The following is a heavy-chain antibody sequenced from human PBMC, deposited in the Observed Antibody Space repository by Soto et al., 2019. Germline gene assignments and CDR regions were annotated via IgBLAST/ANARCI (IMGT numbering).Heavy chain of an antibody. D-gene: IGHD5-18*01. CDR3: AKDTGYSYGSLVSFDL. J-gene: IGHJ3*01. CDR2: IGTAGDT. Sequence: PGGSLRLSCAASGFTFSSYDMHWVRQATGKGLEWVSAIGTAGDTYYADSVKGRFTISRDNSENTLYLQMNNVRAEDTALYYCAKDTGYSYGSLVSFDLWGQGTMVTVSS. CDR1: GFTFSSYD. V-gene: IGHV3-13*01.